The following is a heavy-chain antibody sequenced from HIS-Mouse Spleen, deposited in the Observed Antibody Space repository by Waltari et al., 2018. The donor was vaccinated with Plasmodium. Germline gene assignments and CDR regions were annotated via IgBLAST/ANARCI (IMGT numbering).Heavy chain of an antibody. CDR2: NSRKRGGT. J-gene: IGHJ4*02. Sequence: QVQLVQSGAEVKKPGASVKVSCKASGYTFTGSYMHWVRRAPGQGLDWMGWNSRKRGGTKYAKKFKGRVTMTRDTSISTAYMELSRLRSDDTAVYYCARDLAAAGHFDYWGQGTLVTVSS. D-gene: IGHD6-13*01. CDR1: GYTFTGSY. V-gene: IGHV1-2*02. CDR3: ARDLAAAGHFDY.